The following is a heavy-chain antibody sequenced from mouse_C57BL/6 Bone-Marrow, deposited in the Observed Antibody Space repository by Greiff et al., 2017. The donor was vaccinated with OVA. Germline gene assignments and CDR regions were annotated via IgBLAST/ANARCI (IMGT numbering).Heavy chain of an antibody. V-gene: IGHV14-4*01. CDR3: STIFIPTGVVPFDY. CDR1: GFNIKDDY. Sequence: VQLQQSGAELVRPGASVKLSCTASGFNIKDDYMHWVKQRPEQGLEWIGWIDPENGDTEYASKFQGKATITADTSSNTAYLQLSSLTSEDTAVYYYSTIFIPTGVVPFDYWGQGTTLTVSS. D-gene: IGHD1-1*01. J-gene: IGHJ2*01. CDR2: IDPENGDT.